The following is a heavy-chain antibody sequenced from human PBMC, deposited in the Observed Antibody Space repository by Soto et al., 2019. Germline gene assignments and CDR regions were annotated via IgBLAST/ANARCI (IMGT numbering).Heavy chain of an antibody. J-gene: IGHJ3*01. V-gene: IGHV1-24*01. D-gene: IGHD3-3*01. CDR1: GYTLTELS. CDR2: FDPEDGET. CDR3: ATDRFSRGDFWSGYPPAFDV. Sequence: ASVKVSCKVSGYTLTELSMHWVRQAPGKGLEWMGGFDPEDGETIYAQKFQGRVTMTEDTSTDTAYMELSSLRSEDTAVYYCATDRFSRGDFWSGYPPAFDVWGQGTMVTVSS.